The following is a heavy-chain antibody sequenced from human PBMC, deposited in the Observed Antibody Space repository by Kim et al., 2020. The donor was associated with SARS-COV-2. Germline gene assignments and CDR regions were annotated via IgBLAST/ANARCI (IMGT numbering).Heavy chain of an antibody. D-gene: IGHD3-10*01. CDR1: GGSISSSSYY. CDR2: IYYSGST. J-gene: IGHJ4*02. V-gene: IGHV4-39*01. CDR3: ARSQRWFGETRPYYFDY. Sequence: SETLSLTCTVSGGSISSSSYYWGWIRQPPGKGLEWIGSIYYSGSTYYNPSLKSRVTISVDTSKNQFSLKLSSVTAADTAVYYCARSQRWFGETRPYYFDYWGQGTLVTVSS.